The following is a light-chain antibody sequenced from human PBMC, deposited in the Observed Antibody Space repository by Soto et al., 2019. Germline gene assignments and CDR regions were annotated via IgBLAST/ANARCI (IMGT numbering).Light chain of an antibody. J-gene: IGKJ2*01. Sequence: DIVMTQSPDSLAVSLGERATINCKSSQSVLYSSNNKNYLAWYQQRPGQPPKLLIYWASTRESGVPDRFSGSGSGTDFTLTNTSLQAKDVAVYYCQQYESTPPTFGQGTKLEIK. CDR2: WAS. CDR1: QSVLYSSNNKNY. V-gene: IGKV4-1*01. CDR3: QQYESTPPT.